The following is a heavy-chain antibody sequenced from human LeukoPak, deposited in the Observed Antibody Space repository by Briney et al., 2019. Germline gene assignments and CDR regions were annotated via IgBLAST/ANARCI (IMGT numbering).Heavy chain of an antibody. CDR3: ARYPRSYSSSPGRFDP. Sequence: SSETLSLTCTVSGGSISSSSYYWGWIRQPPGKGLEWIGSIYYSGSTYYNPSLKSRVTISVDTSKNQFSLKLSSVTAADTAVYYCARYPRSYSSSPGRFDPWGQGTLVTVSS. V-gene: IGHV4-39*07. J-gene: IGHJ5*02. D-gene: IGHD6-13*01. CDR1: GGSISSSSYY. CDR2: IYYSGST.